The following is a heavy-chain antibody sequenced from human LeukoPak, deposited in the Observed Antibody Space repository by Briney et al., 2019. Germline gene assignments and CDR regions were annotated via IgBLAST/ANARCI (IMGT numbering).Heavy chain of an antibody. CDR1: GGSFSGYY. V-gene: IGHV4-34*01. D-gene: IGHD3-22*01. Sequence: TSETLSLTCAVYGGSFSGYYWSGIRQPPGKGLEWIGEINHSGSTNYNPSLKSRVTISVDTSKNQFSLKLSSVTAADTAVYYCARASSSGYLYYYYGMDVWGQGTTVTVSS. J-gene: IGHJ6*02. CDR2: INHSGST. CDR3: ARASSSGYLYYYYGMDV.